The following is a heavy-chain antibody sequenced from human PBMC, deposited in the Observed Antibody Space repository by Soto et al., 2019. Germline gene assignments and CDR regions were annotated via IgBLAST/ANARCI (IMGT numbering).Heavy chain of an antibody. Sequence: QVQLVQSGAEVKKPGASVKVSCKASGYSFTSYGITWVRQAPGQGLEWMGWINTYNGNTNYAQKLQGRVTMTTDTSTNTAYMELRSLRSDDTAVYYCAREPAAGDWFDPWGQGTLVTVSS. V-gene: IGHV1-18*01. J-gene: IGHJ5*02. CDR1: GYSFTSYG. CDR3: AREPAAGDWFDP. CDR2: INTYNGNT. D-gene: IGHD6-13*01.